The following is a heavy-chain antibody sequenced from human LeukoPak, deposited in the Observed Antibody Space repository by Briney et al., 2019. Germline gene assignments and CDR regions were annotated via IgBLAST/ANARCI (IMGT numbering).Heavy chain of an antibody. V-gene: IGHV1-69*05. Sequence: SVKVSCKASGGTFSSYAISWVRQAPGQGLEWMGGIIPIFGTANYAQKFQGRVTITTDESTSTAYMEPSSLRSEDTAVYYCARDQEQLAPLLGWGYFDYWGQGTLVTVSS. CDR1: GGTFSSYA. J-gene: IGHJ4*02. CDR2: IIPIFGTA. D-gene: IGHD6-6*01. CDR3: ARDQEQLAPLLGWGYFDY.